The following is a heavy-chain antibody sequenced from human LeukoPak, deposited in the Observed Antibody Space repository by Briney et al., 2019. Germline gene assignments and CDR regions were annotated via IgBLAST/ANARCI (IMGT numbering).Heavy chain of an antibody. CDR2: IYYSGST. J-gene: IGHJ4*02. CDR3: ARGGVGYDSSGYYFPFDY. D-gene: IGHD3-22*01. V-gene: IGHV4-59*01. CDR1: GGSISSYY. Sequence: SETLSLTCTVSGGSISSYYWSWIRQPPGKGLEWIGYIYYSGSTNYNPSLKSRVTISVDTSKNQFSLKLSSVTAADTAVYYCARGGVGYDSSGYYFPFDYWGQGTLVTVSS.